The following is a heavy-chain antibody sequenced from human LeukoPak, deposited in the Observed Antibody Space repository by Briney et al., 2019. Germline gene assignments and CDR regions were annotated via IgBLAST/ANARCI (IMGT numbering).Heavy chain of an antibody. CDR1: GGSISSYY. J-gene: IGHJ4*02. Sequence: SETLSLTCTVSGGSISSYYWSWIRQPPGKGLEWIGYIYYSGSTNYNPSLKSRVTISVDTSKNQFSLKLSSVTAADTAVYYCARTVRGVILYYFDYWGQGPLVTVSS. CDR3: ARTVRGVILYYFDY. CDR2: IYYSGST. V-gene: IGHV4-59*01. D-gene: IGHD3-10*01.